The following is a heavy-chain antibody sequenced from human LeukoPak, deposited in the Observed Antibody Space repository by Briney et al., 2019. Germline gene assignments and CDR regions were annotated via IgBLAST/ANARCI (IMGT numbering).Heavy chain of an antibody. CDR2: NYYSGST. Sequence: KPSETLSLTCTVSGGSISSYYWSWIRQPPGKGLEWIGYNYYSGSTNYNPSLNSRVTISVDTSKNQFSLKLNSVTAADTAVYYCAAYGDHIGYFDYWGQGTLVTVSS. D-gene: IGHD4-17*01. CDR3: AAYGDHIGYFDY. V-gene: IGHV4-59*01. J-gene: IGHJ4*02. CDR1: GGSISSYY.